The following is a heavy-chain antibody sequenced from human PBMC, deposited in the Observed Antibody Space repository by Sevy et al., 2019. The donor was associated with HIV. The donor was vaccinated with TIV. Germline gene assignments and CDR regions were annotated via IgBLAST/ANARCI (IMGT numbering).Heavy chain of an antibody. J-gene: IGHJ3*02. CDR1: GFTFSTYG. V-gene: IGHV3-33*01. D-gene: IGHD3-10*01. CDR3: ARERGPLDAFDI. CDR2: IWYNGINK. Sequence: GGSLRLSCVASGFTFSTYGVHWVRQAPGKGLEWVAVIWYNGINKYYADSVKGRFTIFRDNSRNTLDLQMNSLTVEDTAVYYCARERGPLDAFDIWGQGTMVTVSS.